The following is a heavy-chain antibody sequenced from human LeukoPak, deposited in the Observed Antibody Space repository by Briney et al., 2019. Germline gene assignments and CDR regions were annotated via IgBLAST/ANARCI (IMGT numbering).Heavy chain of an antibody. V-gene: IGHV3-48*01. Sequence: GGSLRLSCAASGFTFSSYSMNWVRQAPGKGLEWVSYISSSSSTIYYADSVKGRFTISRDNAKNSLYLQMNSLRAEDTAVYYCAREGRVQLWFSSYYYYYYYMDVWGKGTTVTVSS. CDR2: ISSSSSTI. CDR1: GFTFSSYS. CDR3: AREGRVQLWFSSYYYYYYYMDV. J-gene: IGHJ6*03. D-gene: IGHD5-18*01.